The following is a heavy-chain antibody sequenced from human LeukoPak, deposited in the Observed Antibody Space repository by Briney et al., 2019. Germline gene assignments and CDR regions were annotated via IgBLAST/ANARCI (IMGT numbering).Heavy chain of an antibody. V-gene: IGHV1-69*05. CDR2: IIPIFGTA. CDR3: AKDRGYSYGGPLDY. Sequence: GASVKVSCKASGGTFSSYAISWVRQAPGQGLEWMGGIIPIFGTANYAQKFQGRVTITTDESTSTAYMELSSLRSEDTAVYYCAKDRGYSYGGPLDYWGQGTLVTVSS. D-gene: IGHD5-18*01. CDR1: GGTFSSYA. J-gene: IGHJ4*02.